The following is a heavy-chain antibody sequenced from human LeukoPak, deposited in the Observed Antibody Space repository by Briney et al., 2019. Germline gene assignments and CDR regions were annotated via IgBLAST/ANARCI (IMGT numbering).Heavy chain of an antibody. CDR3: TRAWLGYSGYDLKYYFDY. J-gene: IGHJ4*02. D-gene: IGHD5-12*01. CDR2: IRSKAYGGTT. CDR1: GFTFSDYA. V-gene: IGHV3-49*03. Sequence: PGGSLRLSCTASGFTFSDYAMSWFRQAPGKGLEWVGFIRSKAYGGTTEYAASVKGRFTISRDDSKSIAYLQMNSLKTEDTAVYYCTRAWLGYSGYDLKYYFDYWGQGTLVTVSS.